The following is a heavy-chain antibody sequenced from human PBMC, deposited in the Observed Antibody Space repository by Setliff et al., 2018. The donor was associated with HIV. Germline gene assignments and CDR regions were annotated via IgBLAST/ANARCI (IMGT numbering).Heavy chain of an antibody. CDR2: INPNSGGT. CDR3: ARELYDYGDFHDAFDI. Sequence: ASVKVSCKASGYTFTSYYMHWVRQAPGQGLEWMGRINPNSGGTNYAQNFQGRVTMTRDTSISTAYMELSRLRSDDTAVYYCARELYDYGDFHDAFDIWGQETMVTVSS. CDR1: GYTFTSYY. V-gene: IGHV1-2*06. D-gene: IGHD4-17*01. J-gene: IGHJ3*02.